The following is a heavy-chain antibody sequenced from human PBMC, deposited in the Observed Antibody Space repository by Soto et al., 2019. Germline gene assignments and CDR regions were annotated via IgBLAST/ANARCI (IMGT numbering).Heavy chain of an antibody. CDR3: ARRGVANSRDAFDI. V-gene: IGHV1-69*01. D-gene: IGHD1-26*01. CDR1: GGTFSNYA. CDR2: AIPVYGST. Sequence: QVQLVQSGAEVKKPGTSVKVSCEVSGGTFSNYAITWVRQAPGQGFGWLGGAIPVYGSTNYAQKFQGRVTITAGESATTTFMELSSLRSDDTAVYYCARRGVANSRDAFDIWGQGTLVTVS. J-gene: IGHJ3*02.